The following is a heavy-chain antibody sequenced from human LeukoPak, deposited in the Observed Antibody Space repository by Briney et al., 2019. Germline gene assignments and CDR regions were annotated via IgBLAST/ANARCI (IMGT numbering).Heavy chain of an antibody. D-gene: IGHD6-19*01. J-gene: IGHJ5*02. CDR2: IYYSGST. Sequence: SETLSLTCTVSGGSISSSSYYWGWIRQPPGKGLEWIGSIYYSGSTYYNPSLKSRVTISVDTSKNQFSLKLSSVTAADTAVYYCARRSCGYSSGCPRGWFDPWGQGTLVTVSS. CDR1: GGSISSSSYY. V-gene: IGHV4-39*07. CDR3: ARRSCGYSSGCPRGWFDP.